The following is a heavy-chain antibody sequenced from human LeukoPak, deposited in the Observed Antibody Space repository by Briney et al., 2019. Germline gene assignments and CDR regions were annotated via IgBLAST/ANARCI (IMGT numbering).Heavy chain of an antibody. D-gene: IGHD3-22*01. CDR1: GYTFTGYY. CDR3: ARDQWLFIPPLFDY. J-gene: IGHJ4*02. CDR2: ISAYNGNT. V-gene: IGHV1-18*04. Sequence: ASVKVSCKASGYTFTGYYMHWVRQAPGQGLEWMGWISAYNGNTNYAQKLQGRVTMTTDTSTSTAYMELRSLRSDDTAVYYCARDQWLFIPPLFDYWGRGTLVTVSS.